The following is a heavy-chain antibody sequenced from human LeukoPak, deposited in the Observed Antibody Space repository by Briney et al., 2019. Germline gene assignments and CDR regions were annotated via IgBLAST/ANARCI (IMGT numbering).Heavy chain of an antibody. D-gene: IGHD2/OR15-2a*01. CDR1: GGSISSYY. CDR2: IYTSGST. CDR3: ARGGAIVSWFDP. Sequence: PSETLSLTCTVSGGSISSYYWSWIRQPAGKGLEWIGRIYTSGSTNYNPSLKSRVTISVDKSKNQFSLKLSSVTAADTALYYCARGGAIVSWFDPWGRGTLVTVSS. J-gene: IGHJ5*02. V-gene: IGHV4-4*07.